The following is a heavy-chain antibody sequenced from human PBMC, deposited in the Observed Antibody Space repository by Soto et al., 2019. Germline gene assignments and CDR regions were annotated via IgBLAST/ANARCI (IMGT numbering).Heavy chain of an antibody. V-gene: IGHV3-23*01. CDR3: AKESEPTGIPFFDY. CDR1: GFSFSSFA. CDR2: INGRGDAT. Sequence: EVPLLESGGGLVQPGGSLRLPCAASGFSFSSFAMSWVRQTPGKGLEWVSGINGRGDATYYADSVRGRFTTSRDNSKNTLYLQMDSLRAEDTAVYYCAKESEPTGIPFFDYWGQGTLVTVSS. J-gene: IGHJ4*02. D-gene: IGHD1-1*01.